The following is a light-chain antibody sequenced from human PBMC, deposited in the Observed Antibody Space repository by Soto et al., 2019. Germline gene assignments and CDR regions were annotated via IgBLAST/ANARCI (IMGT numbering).Light chain of an antibody. J-gene: IGKJ4*01. CDR3: KQSYTPPLT. V-gene: IGKV1-12*01. Sequence: DIQMTQSPPSVSASVGDRVTITCRASQDVGKWLAWYQQKPGKAPTLLIHGASNLQSGVPSRFRGRGSGTEFPLTISSPHPEDFATYYCKQSYTPPLTFGGGTKGDIK. CDR1: QDVGKW. CDR2: GAS.